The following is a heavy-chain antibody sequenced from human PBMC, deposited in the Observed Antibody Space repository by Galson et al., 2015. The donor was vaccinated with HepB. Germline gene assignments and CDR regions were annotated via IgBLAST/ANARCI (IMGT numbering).Heavy chain of an antibody. V-gene: IGHV3-7*03. D-gene: IGHD3-22*01. CDR3: ARVTGSSGYDY. J-gene: IGHJ4*02. CDR2: IKQDGSEK. Sequence: SLRLSCAASGFTFSSYWMSWVRQAPGKGLEWVANIKQDGSEKYYVDSVRGRFTFSRGNAKNSLYLQMNSLRAEDTAVYYCARVTGSSGYDYWGQGTLVTISS. CDR1: GFTFSSYW.